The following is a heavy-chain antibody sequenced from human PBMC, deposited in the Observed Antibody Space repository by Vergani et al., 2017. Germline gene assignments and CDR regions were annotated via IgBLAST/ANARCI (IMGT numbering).Heavy chain of an antibody. D-gene: IGHD5-24*01. CDR1: GGTFSSYA. J-gene: IGHJ4*02. CDR3: ARARVGYGFDY. V-gene: IGHV1-2*02. Sequence: QVQLVQSGAEVKKPGSSVKVSCKASGGTFSSYAISWVRQAPGQGLEWMGWINPNSGGTNYAQKFQGRVTMTRDTSISTAYMELSRLRSDDTAVYYCARARVGYGFDYWGQGTLVTVSS. CDR2: INPNSGGT.